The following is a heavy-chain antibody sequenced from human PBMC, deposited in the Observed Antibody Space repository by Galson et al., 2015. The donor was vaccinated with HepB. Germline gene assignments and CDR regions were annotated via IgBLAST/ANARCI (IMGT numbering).Heavy chain of an antibody. J-gene: IGHJ4*02. V-gene: IGHV3-33*08. CDR1: GFTFSSYG. Sequence: SLRLSCAAPGFTFSSYGMHWVRQAPGKGLEWVAVIWYDGSYKYYADSVKGRFTISRDNSKNTLYLQMNSLRAEDTAVYYCARDTNGGYLGGGFDYWGQGTLVTVSS. CDR3: ARDTNGGYLGGGFDY. D-gene: IGHD3-22*01. CDR2: IWYDGSYK.